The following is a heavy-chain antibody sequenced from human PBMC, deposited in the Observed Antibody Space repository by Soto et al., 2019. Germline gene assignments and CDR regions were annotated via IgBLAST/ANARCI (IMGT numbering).Heavy chain of an antibody. CDR2: IYYSGST. Sequence: QVQLQESGPGLVKPSETLSLTCTVSGGSISSYYWSWIRQPPGKGLEWIGYIYYSGSTNYNPSLKSRVTISVDTSKNQFSLKLSSVTAADTAVYYCARMADDSSGYYQPTYRFYYYYGMDVWGQGTTVTVSS. V-gene: IGHV4-59*01. D-gene: IGHD3-22*01. CDR3: ARMADDSSGYYQPTYRFYYYYGMDV. J-gene: IGHJ6*02. CDR1: GGSISSYY.